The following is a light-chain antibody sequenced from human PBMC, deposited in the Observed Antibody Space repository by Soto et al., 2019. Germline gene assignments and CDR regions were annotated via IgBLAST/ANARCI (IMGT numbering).Light chain of an antibody. Sequence: EIVMTRSPATLSVSPGERATLSCRASQSVSSNLAWYQQKPGQAPRLLIYGASTRATGIPARFSGSGSGTEFTLTISSLQSEDFAVYYCQQYNNWPPTFGQGTKVDSK. CDR2: GAS. J-gene: IGKJ1*01. CDR3: QQYNNWPPT. V-gene: IGKV3-15*01. CDR1: QSVSSN.